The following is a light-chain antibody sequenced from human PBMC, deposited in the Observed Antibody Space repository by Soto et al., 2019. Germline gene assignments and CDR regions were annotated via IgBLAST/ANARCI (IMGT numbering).Light chain of an antibody. Sequence: EIVMTQSAATLSFSRGGRFTLSCVARQSVSNNLAWHQQKPGQAPRLLIHGASTRATGTPASFSGSGSGKEVITITISRLDPEVVVVYYCLHSNIGLTFGHGTKVDIK. CDR1: QSVSNN. CDR2: GAS. CDR3: LHSNIGLT. V-gene: IGKV3-11*01. J-gene: IGKJ1*01.